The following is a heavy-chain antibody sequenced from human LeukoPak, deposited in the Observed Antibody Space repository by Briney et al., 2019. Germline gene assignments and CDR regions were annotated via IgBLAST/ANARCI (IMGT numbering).Heavy chain of an antibody. Sequence: PGGSLRLSCVASGFTFTQYGMHWVRQAPGKGLEWVAFIRYDGSHKVYADSVKGRFAISKDDSKNTLYLQMSSLSSEDTAVYYCAKGSHNTYFCPGDYWGQGSLVTVSS. V-gene: IGHV3-30*02. CDR1: GFTFTQYG. J-gene: IGHJ4*02. CDR3: AKGSHNTYFCPGDY. D-gene: IGHD2/OR15-2a*01. CDR2: IRYDGSHK.